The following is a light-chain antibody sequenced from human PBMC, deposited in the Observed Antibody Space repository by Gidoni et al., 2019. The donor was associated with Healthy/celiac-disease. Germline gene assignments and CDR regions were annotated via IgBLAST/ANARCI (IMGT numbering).Light chain of an antibody. CDR1: QGISSY. CDR3: QQYYSYPLT. Sequence: AIRMTQSPSSFSASTGDSVTITCRASQGISSYLAWYQQKPGKAPKLLNYATSTLQSGVPSRFSGSGSGTDFTLTISCLQSEEFATYYCQQYYSYPLTFGPGTKVDIK. J-gene: IGKJ3*01. CDR2: ATS. V-gene: IGKV1-8*01.